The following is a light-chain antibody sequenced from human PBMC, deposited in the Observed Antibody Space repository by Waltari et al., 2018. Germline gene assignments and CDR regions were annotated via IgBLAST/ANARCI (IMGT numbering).Light chain of an antibody. Sequence: DIQMTQSPSTLSASVGDRVTITCRASQRISSWLAWYQQKPGKAPKRLIYKASTLESGVPSRFSGSGSGTQVTLTISSLQPDDFATYYCQQYKDYPWTFGQGTKLEIK. V-gene: IGKV1-5*03. CDR1: QRISSW. J-gene: IGKJ2*02. CDR3: QQYKDYPWT. CDR2: KAS.